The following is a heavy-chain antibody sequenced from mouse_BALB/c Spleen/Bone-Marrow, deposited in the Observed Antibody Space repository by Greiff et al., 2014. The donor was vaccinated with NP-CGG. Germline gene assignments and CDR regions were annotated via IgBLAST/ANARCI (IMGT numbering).Heavy chain of an antibody. CDR3: ARTPWFAY. CDR1: GYAFSSYW. J-gene: IGHJ3*01. CDR2: IYPGDGDT. Sequence: LEESGAELVRPGSSVKISCKASGYAFSSYWMNWVRQRPGQGLEWIGQIYPGDGDTNYNGKFKGKATPTADRSSSTAYMQLSSLTSEDSAVYFCARTPWFAYWGQGTLVTVPA. V-gene: IGHV1-80*01.